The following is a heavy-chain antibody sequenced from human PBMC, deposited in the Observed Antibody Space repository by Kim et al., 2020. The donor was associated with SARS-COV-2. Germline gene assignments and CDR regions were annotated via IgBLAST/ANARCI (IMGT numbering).Heavy chain of an antibody. CDR3: TSWTYYYGSGSYYNPGDV. Sequence: VKGRFTISRDDSKNTAYLQMTSLKTEDTAVYYCTSWTYYYGSGSYYNPGDVWGQGTTVTVSS. J-gene: IGHJ6*02. D-gene: IGHD3-10*01. V-gene: IGHV3-73*01.